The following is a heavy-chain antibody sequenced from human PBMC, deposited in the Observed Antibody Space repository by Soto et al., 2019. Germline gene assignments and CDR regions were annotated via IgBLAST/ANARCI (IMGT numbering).Heavy chain of an antibody. J-gene: IGHJ4*02. V-gene: IGHV4-39*01. CDR1: GGSISSSSYY. CDR3: ARRPLRITMTSYYFDY. D-gene: IGHD3-22*01. CDR2: IYYSGIT. Sequence: SETLSLTCTVSGGSISSSSYYWGWIRQPPGKGLEWIGSIYYSGITYYNPSLKSRVTISVDTSKNQFSLKLSSVTAADTAVYYCARRPLRITMTSYYFDYWGQGTLVTVSS.